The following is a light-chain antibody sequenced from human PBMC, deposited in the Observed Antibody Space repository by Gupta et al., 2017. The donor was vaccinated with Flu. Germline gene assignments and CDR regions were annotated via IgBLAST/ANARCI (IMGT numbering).Light chain of an antibody. CDR3: QRDQSSPET. Sequence: ESVLTQSPGILPMSPGDGVTLSCRASQSVSSTFLACHQQKPGQAPKLLMYGASTTATGLPDRFSGGASGTDFTLTISMLAPEDFAVYYCQRDQSSPETFGQGTKLEI. J-gene: IGKJ1*01. CDR1: QSVSSTF. CDR2: GAS. V-gene: IGKV3-20*01.